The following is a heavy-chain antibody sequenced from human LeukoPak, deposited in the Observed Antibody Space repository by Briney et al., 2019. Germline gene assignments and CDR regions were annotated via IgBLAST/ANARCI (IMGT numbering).Heavy chain of an antibody. Sequence: PSETLSLTCTVPGGSISSSSCYWGWIRQPPGKGLEWIGSIYYSGSTYYNPSLKSRVTISVDTSKNQFSLKLSSVTAADTAVYYCARVTGGSYYVIYYYYMDVWGKGTTVTVSS. V-gene: IGHV4-39*07. CDR3: ARVTGGSYYVIYYYYMDV. J-gene: IGHJ6*03. CDR1: GGSISSSSCY. D-gene: IGHD1-26*01. CDR2: IYYSGST.